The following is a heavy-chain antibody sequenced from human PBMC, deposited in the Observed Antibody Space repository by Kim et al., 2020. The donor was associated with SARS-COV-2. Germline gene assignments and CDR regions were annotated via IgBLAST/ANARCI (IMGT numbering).Heavy chain of an antibody. J-gene: IGHJ4*01. Sequence: WGSLRLSCAASGFTFSSYAMHWVRQAPGKGLEWVAVISYDGSNKYYADSVKGRFTISRDNSKNTLYLQMNSLRAEDTAVYYCARDVAAAAGGYYFDYGG. CDR2: ISYDGSNK. D-gene: IGHD6-13*01. CDR3: ARDVAAAAGGYYFDY. V-gene: IGHV3-30-3*01. CDR1: GFTFSSYA.